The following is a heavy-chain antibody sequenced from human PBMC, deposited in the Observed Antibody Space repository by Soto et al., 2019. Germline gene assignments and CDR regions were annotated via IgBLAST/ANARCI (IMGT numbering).Heavy chain of an antibody. CDR2: ISYDGSNK. V-gene: IGHV3-30-3*01. CDR1: GFTFSSYA. J-gene: IGHJ4*02. Sequence: QVQLVESGGGVVQPGRSLRLSCAASGFTFSSYAMHWVRQAPGKGLEWVAVISYDGSNKYYADSVKGRFTISRDNSKNTLYLQMNSLRAEDTAVHYCARGLRIAARPYYFDYWGQGTLVTVSS. CDR3: ARGLRIAARPYYFDY. D-gene: IGHD6-6*01.